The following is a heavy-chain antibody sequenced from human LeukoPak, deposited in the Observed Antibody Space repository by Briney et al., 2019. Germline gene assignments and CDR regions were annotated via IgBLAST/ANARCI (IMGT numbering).Heavy chain of an antibody. J-gene: IGHJ4*02. CDR3: ARLGITGTTLYYFDY. V-gene: IGHV5-51*01. CDR2: IYPGDSDT. CDR1: GYTFTTYW. Sequence: GESLKISCKGSGYTFTTYWIAWVRQMPGKGLEWMGIIYPGDSDTRYSPSFQGQVAISADKSISTAYLQWNSLKASDTAKFYCARLGITGTTLYYFDYWGQGTLVTVSS. D-gene: IGHD1-20*01.